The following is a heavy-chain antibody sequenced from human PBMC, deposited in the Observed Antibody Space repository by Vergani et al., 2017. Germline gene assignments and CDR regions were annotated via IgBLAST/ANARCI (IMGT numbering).Heavy chain of an antibody. D-gene: IGHD3-10*01. CDR3: ARDSWTSELRGVINWFDP. J-gene: IGHJ5*02. CDR2: IHSSGTT. Sequence: QVQLHESGPGLVKPSQTLSLTCTVSGGSITSGSFYWSWIRQPAGKGLEWIGRIHSSGTTNYNPSLKSRVTLSVDTSKNQLSLRMTSVTAADTAVYYCARDSWTSELRGVINWFDPWGQGTLVTVSS. V-gene: IGHV4-61*02. CDR1: GGSITSGSFY.